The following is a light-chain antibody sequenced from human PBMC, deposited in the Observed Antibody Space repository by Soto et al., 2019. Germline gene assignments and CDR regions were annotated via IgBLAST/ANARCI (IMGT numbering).Light chain of an antibody. CDR1: SSNIGNNY. CDR3: GTWDSSLSAEDVYV. CDR2: ENN. V-gene: IGLV1-51*02. J-gene: IGLJ1*01. Sequence: QSVLTQPPSVSAAPGQKVTISCSGSSSNIGNNYVSWYQQLPGTAPKLLIYENNKRPSGIPDRFSGSKSGTSATLGITGLQTGDEADYYCGTWDSSLSAEDVYVFGTGTKVTVL.